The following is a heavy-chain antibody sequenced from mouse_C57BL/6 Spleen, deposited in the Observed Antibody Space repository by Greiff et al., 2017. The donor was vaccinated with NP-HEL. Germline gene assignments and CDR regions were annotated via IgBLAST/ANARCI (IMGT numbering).Heavy chain of an antibody. CDR3: ARRETYGSFAY. Sequence: EVQLQQSGPELVKPGASVKISCKASGYTFTDYYMNWVKQSHGKSLEWIGDINPNNGGTSYNQKFKGKATLTVDKSSSTAYMELRSLTSEDSAVYYCARRETYGSFAYWGQGTLVTVSA. J-gene: IGHJ3*01. V-gene: IGHV1-26*01. CDR1: GYTFTDYY. CDR2: INPNNGGT. D-gene: IGHD2-2*01.